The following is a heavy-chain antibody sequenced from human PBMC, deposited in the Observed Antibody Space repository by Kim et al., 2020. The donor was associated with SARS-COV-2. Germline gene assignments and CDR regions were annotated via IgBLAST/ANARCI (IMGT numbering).Heavy chain of an antibody. CDR2: ISYDGSNK. D-gene: IGHD1-26*01. J-gene: IGHJ4*02. CDR1: GFTFSSYA. CDR3: ARDGSGSYFGPFDY. V-gene: IGHV3-30*04. Sequence: GGSLRLSCAASGFTFSSYAMHWVRQAPGKGLEWVAVISYDGSNKYYADSVKGRFTISRDNSKNTLYLQMNSLRAEDTAVYYCARDGSGSYFGPFDYWGQGTLVTASS.